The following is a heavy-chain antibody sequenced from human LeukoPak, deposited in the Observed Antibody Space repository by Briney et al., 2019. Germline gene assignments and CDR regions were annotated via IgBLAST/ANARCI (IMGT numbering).Heavy chain of an antibody. Sequence: ASVKVSCKASGYTFTGYYMHWVRQAPGQGLEWMGWINPNSGGTNYAQKFQGRVTMTRDTSITTAYMELSRLTSDDTAVYYCAKVGGGRNNWLGPWGQGTLVTVSS. CDR1: GYTFTGYY. V-gene: IGHV1-2*02. CDR2: INPNSGGT. J-gene: IGHJ5*02. CDR3: AKVGGGRNNWLGP. D-gene: IGHD4-23*01.